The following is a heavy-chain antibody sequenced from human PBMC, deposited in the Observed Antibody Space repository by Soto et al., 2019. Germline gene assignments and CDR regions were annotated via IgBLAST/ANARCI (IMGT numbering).Heavy chain of an antibody. V-gene: IGHV1-18*01. CDR3: ARSASMPQSDNWFDS. Sequence: QVQLVQSGAEVKKPGASVKVSCKASGYTFTSYGISWVRQAPGQGLEWMGWISAYNGNTNYAQKLQGRVTMTTDTSTSTAYMELRSLISDVTAVYYCARSASMPQSDNWFDSWGQGTLVTVSS. CDR2: ISAYNGNT. D-gene: IGHD2-2*01. CDR1: GYTFTSYG. J-gene: IGHJ5*01.